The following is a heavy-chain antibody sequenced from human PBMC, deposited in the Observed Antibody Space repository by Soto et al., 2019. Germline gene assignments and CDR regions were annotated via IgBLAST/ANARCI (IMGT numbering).Heavy chain of an antibody. V-gene: IGHV3-23*01. CDR3: AKESRSIRFLEWLSHFDY. CDR1: GFTFSSYA. D-gene: IGHD3-3*01. CDR2: ISGSGGST. J-gene: IGHJ4*02. Sequence: GGSLRLSCAASGFTFSSYAMSWVRQAPGKGLEWVSAISGSGGSTYYADSVKGRFTISRDNSKNTLYLQMNSLRAEDTAVYYCAKESRSIRFLEWLSHFDYWGQGTLVTVSS.